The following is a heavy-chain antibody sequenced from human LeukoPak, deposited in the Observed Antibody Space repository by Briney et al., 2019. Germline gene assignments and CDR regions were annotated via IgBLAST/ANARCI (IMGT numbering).Heavy chain of an antibody. CDR1: GFTFSSYS. V-gene: IGHV3-21*01. D-gene: IGHD5-18*01. Sequence: PGGSLRLSCAASGFTFSSYSMNWVRQAPGKGLEWVSSISSSSSYIYYADSVKGRFTISRDNAKNSLYLQMNSLRADDTAVYYCARNQWLPFDAFDIWGQGTMVTVSS. CDR3: ARNQWLPFDAFDI. J-gene: IGHJ3*02. CDR2: ISSSSSYI.